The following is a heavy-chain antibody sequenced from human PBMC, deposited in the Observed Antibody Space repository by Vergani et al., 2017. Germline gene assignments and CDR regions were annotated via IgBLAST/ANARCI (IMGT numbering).Heavy chain of an antibody. Sequence: QVQLQESGPGLVKPSQTLSLTCTVAGGSISSGSYYWSWIRQPAGKGLEWIGRIYTSGSTNYNPSLKSRVTISVDTSKNQFSLKLSSVTAADTAVYYCARVPDYGGNSGYFQNWGQGTLVTVSS. J-gene: IGHJ1*01. CDR2: IYTSGST. CDR1: GGSISSGSYY. CDR3: ARVPDYGGNSGYFQN. V-gene: IGHV4-61*02. D-gene: IGHD4-23*01.